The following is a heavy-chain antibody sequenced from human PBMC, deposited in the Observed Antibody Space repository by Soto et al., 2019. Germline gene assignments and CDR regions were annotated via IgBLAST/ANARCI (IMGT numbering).Heavy chain of an antibody. J-gene: IGHJ5*02. CDR1: GGTFSTYA. V-gene: IGHV1-69*12. CDR2: TIPLFGTA. D-gene: IGHD4-17*01. Sequence: QVQLVQSGAEVKKPGSSVKVSCQASGGTFSTYAISWVRQAPGQGLEWRGGTIPLFGTATYAQKFQGRVTMTADESTSTAYMELSSLRSADTAVYYCARDHTVTNWFDPWGQGTLVTVSP. CDR3: ARDHTVTNWFDP.